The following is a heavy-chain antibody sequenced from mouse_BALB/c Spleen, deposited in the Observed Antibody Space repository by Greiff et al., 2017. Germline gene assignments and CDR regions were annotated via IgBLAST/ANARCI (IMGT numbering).Heavy chain of an antibody. D-gene: IGHD2-10*02. CDR2: ILPGSGST. V-gene: IGHV1-9*01. CDR3: ARGYGNYYFDY. Sequence: VKLVESGAELMKPGASVKISCKATGYTFSSYWIEWVKQRPGHGLEWIGEILPGSGSTNYNEKFKGKATFTADTSSNTAYMQLSSLTSEDSAVYYCARGYGNYYFDYWGQGTTLTVSS. CDR1: GYTFSSYW. J-gene: IGHJ2*01.